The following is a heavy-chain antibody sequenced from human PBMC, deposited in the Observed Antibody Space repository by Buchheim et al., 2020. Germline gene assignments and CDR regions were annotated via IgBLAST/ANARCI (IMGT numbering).Heavy chain of an antibody. CDR2: IKEDGSAG. J-gene: IGHJ4*02. D-gene: IGHD6-19*01. Sequence: EVQLVESGGGLVQPGGSLRLSCAASGFTFSRYWMTWVRQAPGKGLEWVANIKEDGSAGNYVDSVKGRFTVSIDNAENSLYLQMNSLGADDTGIYYCARGRGWVDYWGQGTL. CDR3: ARGRGWVDY. CDR1: GFTFSRYW. V-gene: IGHV3-7*01.